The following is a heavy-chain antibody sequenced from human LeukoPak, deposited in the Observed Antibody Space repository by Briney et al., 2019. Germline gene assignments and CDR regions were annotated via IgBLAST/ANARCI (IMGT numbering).Heavy chain of an antibody. V-gene: IGHV3-7*01. D-gene: IGHD3-22*01. CDR2: IKQDGSEK. J-gene: IGHJ4*02. Sequence: AGGSLRLSCAASGFTFSSYWMSWVRQAPGKELEWVANIKQDGSEKYYVDSVKGRFTISRDNAKSSLYLQMNSLRAEDTAVYYCARDPGSSGYYPYFDYWGQGTLVTVSS. CDR1: GFTFSSYW. CDR3: ARDPGSSGYYPYFDY.